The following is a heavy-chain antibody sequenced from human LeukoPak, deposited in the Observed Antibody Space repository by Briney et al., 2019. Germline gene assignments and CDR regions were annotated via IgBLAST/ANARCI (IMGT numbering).Heavy chain of an antibody. J-gene: IGHJ4*02. CDR1: GFTFSSYA. CDR3: VMLNSALDS. V-gene: IGHV3-64*01. CDR2: TSSNGVST. Sequence: PGGSLRLSCAASGFTFSSYALHWVRQAPAKGLECVSATSSNGVSTYYANSVKDRFTISRDNSKNTLYLQMGSLRTGDTAVYYCVMLNSALDSWGQGTLVTVSS. D-gene: IGHD1/OR15-1a*01.